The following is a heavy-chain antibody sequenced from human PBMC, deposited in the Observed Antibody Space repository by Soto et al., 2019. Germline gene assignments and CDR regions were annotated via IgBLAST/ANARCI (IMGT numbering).Heavy chain of an antibody. Sequence: QVQLQESGPGLVKPSETLSLTCTVSGGSISSYYWSWIRQPPGKGLEWIGYIYYSGSTNYNPSLQSRVTISVDTSKNQFSLKLSSVTAADTAVYYCARSSGPVNLGWYFDLWGRGTLVTVSS. CDR1: GGSISSYY. D-gene: IGHD4-17*01. CDR3: ARSSGPVNLGWYFDL. CDR2: IYYSGST. V-gene: IGHV4-59*08. J-gene: IGHJ2*01.